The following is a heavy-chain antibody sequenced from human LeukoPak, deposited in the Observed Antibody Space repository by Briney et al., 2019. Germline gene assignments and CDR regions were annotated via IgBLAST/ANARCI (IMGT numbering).Heavy chain of an antibody. CDR1: GFTFSSYG. Sequence: GGSLRLSXAASGFTFSSYGMHWVRQAPGKGLEWVAFIRYDGSNKYYADSVKGRFTISRDNSKNTLYLQMNSLRAEDTAVYYCAKDRVWFGEVYYFDYWGQGTLVTVSS. V-gene: IGHV3-30*02. CDR3: AKDRVWFGEVYYFDY. D-gene: IGHD3-10*01. CDR2: IRYDGSNK. J-gene: IGHJ4*02.